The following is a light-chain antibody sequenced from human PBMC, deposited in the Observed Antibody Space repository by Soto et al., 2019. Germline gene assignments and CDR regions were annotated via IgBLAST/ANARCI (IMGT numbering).Light chain of an antibody. CDR3: QQRRGFT. V-gene: IGKV3-11*01. J-gene: IGKJ3*01. Sequence: EIVLTQSPATLSLSPGERVTLSCRASQSVSSYLAWYQQKPGQAPRLLIYDASNRATGIPARFSGSGSGTDFTLTISSLEPEACAVYDCQQRRGFTFGPGTKVDIK. CDR2: DAS. CDR1: QSVSSY.